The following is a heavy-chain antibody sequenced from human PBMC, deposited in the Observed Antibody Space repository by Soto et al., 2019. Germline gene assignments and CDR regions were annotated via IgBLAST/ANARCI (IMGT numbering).Heavy chain of an antibody. Sequence: SGPTLVNPTQTLTLTCTFSGFSLSTSGVGVGWIRQPPGKALEWLALIYWDDDKRYSPSLKSRLTITKDTSKNQVVLTMTNMDPVDTATYYCAHKWFGSYNMEPFDYWGQGTLVTVSS. D-gene: IGHD3-10*01. CDR2: IYWDDDK. CDR3: AHKWFGSYNMEPFDY. V-gene: IGHV2-5*02. CDR1: GFSLSTSGVG. J-gene: IGHJ4*02.